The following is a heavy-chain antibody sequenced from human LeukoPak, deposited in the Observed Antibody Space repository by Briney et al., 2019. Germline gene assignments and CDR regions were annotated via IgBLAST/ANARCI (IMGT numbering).Heavy chain of an antibody. V-gene: IGHV4-39*01. CDR1: GGSISSGSHY. CDR3: ARQDLAVSGIDF. D-gene: IGHD6-19*01. Sequence: SETLSLTCAVSGGSISSGSHYWGWIRQPPGMGLEWIGSIYYSGTTYYSPSVKSRVTISLDKSKDQFSLKLNFVTAADTVVHCGARQDLAVSGIDFWAEGTLVTVFS. CDR2: IYYSGTT. J-gene: IGHJ4*02.